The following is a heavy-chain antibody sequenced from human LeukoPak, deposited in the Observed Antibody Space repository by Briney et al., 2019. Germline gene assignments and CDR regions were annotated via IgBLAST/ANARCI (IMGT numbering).Heavy chain of an antibody. V-gene: IGHV3-21*01. D-gene: IGHD1-26*01. CDR1: GFTFSTYS. CDR2: ISSSSSHL. Sequence: GGSLRLSCAASGFTFSTYSMNWVRQAPGKGLEWVSSISSSSSHLYYADSVKGRFTISRDSAKNSLYLQMNSLRAEDTAVYYCARGEDVFSGTYSNYFDYWGQGTLVTVSS. CDR3: ARGEDVFSGTYSNYFDY. J-gene: IGHJ4*02.